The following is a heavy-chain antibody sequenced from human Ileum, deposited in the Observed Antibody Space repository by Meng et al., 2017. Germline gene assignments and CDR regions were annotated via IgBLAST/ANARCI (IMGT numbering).Heavy chain of an antibody. Sequence: QAQLQEPGPGLVRPSGTLSLTCAVSSGSISSNTYWSWVRQPPGKGLEWIGQISHSGSAYYNPSLKSRVTMSVDKSKSQFSLMLTSVTAADTAIYYCARHGGYSQDFWGQGTLVTVSS. D-gene: IGHD4-23*01. V-gene: IGHV4-4*02. CDR3: ARHGGYSQDF. J-gene: IGHJ4*02. CDR2: ISHSGSA. CDR1: SGSISSNTY.